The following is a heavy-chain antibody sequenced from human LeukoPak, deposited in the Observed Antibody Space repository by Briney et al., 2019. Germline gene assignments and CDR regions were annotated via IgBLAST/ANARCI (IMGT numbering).Heavy chain of an antibody. Sequence: SETLSLTCAVYGGSFSGYYWTWIRQPPGKGLEWIGEINHSGSTNYNPSLKSRVTISVDTSKNQFSLKLSSVTAADTAVYYCARRVAAADYNWFDPWGQGTLVTVSS. V-gene: IGHV4-34*01. CDR1: GGSFSGYY. CDR3: ARRVAAADYNWFDP. J-gene: IGHJ5*02. CDR2: INHSGST. D-gene: IGHD6-13*01.